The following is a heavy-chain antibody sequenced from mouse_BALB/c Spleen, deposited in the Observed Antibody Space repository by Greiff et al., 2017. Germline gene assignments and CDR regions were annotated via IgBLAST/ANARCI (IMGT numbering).Heavy chain of an antibody. J-gene: IGHJ4*01. CDR1: GYSITSDYA. CDR3: AREGVRHAMDY. Sequence: EVQLQESGPGLVKPSQSLSLTCTVTGYSITSDYAWNWIRQFPGNKLEWMGYISYSGSTSYNPSLKSRISITRDTSKNQFFLQLNSVTTEDTATYYCAREGVRHAMDYWGQGTSVTVSS. CDR2: ISYSGST. V-gene: IGHV3-2*02. D-gene: IGHD2-14*01.